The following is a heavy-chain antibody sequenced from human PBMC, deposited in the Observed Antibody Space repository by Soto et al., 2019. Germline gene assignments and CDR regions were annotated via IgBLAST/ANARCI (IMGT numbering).Heavy chain of an antibody. J-gene: IGHJ4*02. CDR3: ARDKITGLFDY. Sequence: SETLSLTCTVSGGSITNYYWTWIRQPPGKELQYIGYIYYTGTTYYSPSLRSRVTISVDTSKNQFSLKLTSVTAADTAVYYCARDKITGLFDYWGQGTLVTVSS. CDR1: GGSITNYY. V-gene: IGHV4-59*12. CDR2: IYYTGTT. D-gene: IGHD2-8*02.